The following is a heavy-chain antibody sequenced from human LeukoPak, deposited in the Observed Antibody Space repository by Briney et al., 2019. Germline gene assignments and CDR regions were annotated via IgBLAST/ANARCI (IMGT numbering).Heavy chain of an antibody. CDR1: GGAISSYY. D-gene: IGHD3-10*01. Sequence: PSETLSLTCTVSGGAISSYYWTWVRQPPGEGLEWIGQIYYSGSTTYNPSLKSRVTISVDTSKNQFSLKLTSVTAADTAVYYCARLHGDYYYYGMDVWGQGSLVTVSS. J-gene: IGHJ6*02. CDR2: IYYSGST. CDR3: ARLHGDYYYYGMDV. V-gene: IGHV4-59*01.